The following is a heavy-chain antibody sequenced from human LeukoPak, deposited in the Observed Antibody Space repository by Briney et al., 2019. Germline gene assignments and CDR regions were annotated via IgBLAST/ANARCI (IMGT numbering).Heavy chain of an antibody. Sequence: GGSLRLSCAASRFTFSSYSMNWVRQAPGKGLEWVSSISSSGNYIYYADSVKGRFTISRDNAKNSLYLQMNSLRAEDTAVYYCATAAVVRGVIMTGDAFDIWGQGTMVTVSS. CDR1: RFTFSSYS. CDR2: ISSSGNYI. J-gene: IGHJ3*02. V-gene: IGHV3-21*01. CDR3: ATAAVVRGVIMTGDAFDI. D-gene: IGHD3-10*01.